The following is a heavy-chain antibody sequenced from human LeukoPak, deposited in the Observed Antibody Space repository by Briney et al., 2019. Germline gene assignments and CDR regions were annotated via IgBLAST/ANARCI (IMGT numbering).Heavy chain of an antibody. CDR3: ARGGYSSGYQYYYYYYMDV. J-gene: IGHJ6*03. D-gene: IGHD6-19*01. Sequence: SQTLSLTCAISGDSVPSNSAAWNWIRQSPSRGLEWLGRTYYRSKWYNDYAVSVKSRITINPDTSKNQFSLQLNSVTPEDTAVYYCARGGYSSGYQYYYYYYMDVWGKGTTVTISS. V-gene: IGHV6-1*01. CDR1: GDSVPSNSAA. CDR2: TYYRSKWYN.